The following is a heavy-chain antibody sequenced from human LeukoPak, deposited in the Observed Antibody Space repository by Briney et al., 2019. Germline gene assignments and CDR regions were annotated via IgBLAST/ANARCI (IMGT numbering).Heavy chain of an antibody. CDR2: ISHDSGVI. Sequence: PGGSLRLSCAASGFIISRDSMNWVRQAPGKGLEGISYISHDSGVIYYADSVRGRFTISRDNAKNSLYLQMHSLRAEDAAVYYCVRDNPRCCGVVPANIDDYWGQGTLVTVSS. V-gene: IGHV3-48*01. CDR1: GFIISRDS. D-gene: IGHD2-15*01. CDR3: VRDNPRCCGVVPANIDDY. J-gene: IGHJ4*02.